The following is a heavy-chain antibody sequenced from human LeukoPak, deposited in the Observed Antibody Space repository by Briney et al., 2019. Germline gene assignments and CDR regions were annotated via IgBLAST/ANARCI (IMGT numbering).Heavy chain of an antibody. J-gene: IGHJ5*02. CDR1: GGTFSSYA. V-gene: IGHV1-69*06. Sequence: SVKVSCKASGGTFSSYAISWVGQAPGQGLEWMGGIIPIFGTANYAQKFQGRVTITADKSTSTAYMELRSLRSDDTAVYYCARDGEGFDPWGQGTLVTVSS. CDR3: ARDGEGFDP. D-gene: IGHD3-3*01. CDR2: IIPIFGTA.